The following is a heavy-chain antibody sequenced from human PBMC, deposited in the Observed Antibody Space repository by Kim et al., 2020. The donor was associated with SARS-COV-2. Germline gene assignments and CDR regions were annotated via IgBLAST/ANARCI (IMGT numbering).Heavy chain of an antibody. D-gene: IGHD5-18*01. J-gene: IGHJ6*02. V-gene: IGHV3-53*04. CDR1: GFTVSSNY. Sequence: GGSLRLSCAASGFTVSSNYMSWVRQAPGKGLEWVSVIYSGGSTYYADSVKGRFTISRHNSKNTLYLQMNSLRAEDTAVYYCASNPHLGRGYSYGFVDVWGQGTTVTVSS. CDR3: ASNPHLGRGYSYGFVDV. CDR2: IYSGGST.